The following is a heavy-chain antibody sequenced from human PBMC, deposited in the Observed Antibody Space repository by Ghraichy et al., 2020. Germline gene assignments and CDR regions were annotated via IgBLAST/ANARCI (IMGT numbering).Heavy chain of an antibody. J-gene: IGHJ3*02. CDR2: ISGSGSST. CDR3: AKNPLCSSPSCYVGHAFDI. Sequence: LSLTCAASGFTFSSSAMSLVRQAPGKGLEWASVISGSGSSTYYADSVKGRFTISRDNSKNTLYLQMNSLRAEDTAVYYCAKNPLCSSPSCYVGHAFDIRGQGTMITVS. V-gene: IGHV3-23*01. CDR1: GFTFSSSA. D-gene: IGHD2-2*01.